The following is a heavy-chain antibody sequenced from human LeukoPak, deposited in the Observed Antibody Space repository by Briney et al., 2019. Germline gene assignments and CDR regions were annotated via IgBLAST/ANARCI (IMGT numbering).Heavy chain of an antibody. CDR3: ARGPTDCSSTSCPPYYYMDV. CDR1: GGSFSGYY. CDR2: INHSGST. J-gene: IGHJ6*03. V-gene: IGHV4-34*01. Sequence: PSETLSLTCAVYGGSFSGYYWSWIRQPPGKGLEWIGEINHSGSTNYNPSLKSRVTISVDTSENQFSLKLSSVTAADTAVYYCARGPTDCSSTSCPPYYYMDVWGKGTTVTVSS. D-gene: IGHD2-2*01.